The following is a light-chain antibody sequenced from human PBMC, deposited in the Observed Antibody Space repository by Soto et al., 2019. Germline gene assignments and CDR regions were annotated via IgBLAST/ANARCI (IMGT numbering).Light chain of an antibody. J-gene: IGKJ1*01. Sequence: EIVLTQSPGTPSMSPGERATLSCRARQRVSSSYLAWYQQKPGQAPRLLIYGASSRTTGIPDRFSGSGSGTDFTLTISRLEPEDFAVYYCQQYGSLSWTFGQGTKVDIK. V-gene: IGKV3-20*01. CDR1: QRVSSSY. CDR2: GAS. CDR3: QQYGSLSWT.